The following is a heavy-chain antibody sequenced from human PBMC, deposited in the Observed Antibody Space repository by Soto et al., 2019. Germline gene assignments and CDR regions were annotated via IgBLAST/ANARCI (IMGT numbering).Heavy chain of an antibody. CDR3: AGASSRVSSVVAVY. Sequence: QVQLLQSGAAVRKPGASVTVSCKASNDSLSSHFIHWVRQAPGEGLEWMGIINPGSNRAGYSKEFQGRLSLTSNMLSRTVYMQLSNLRSDDTAVYYCAGASSRVSSVVAVYWGQGTLVTVSS. J-gene: IGHJ4*02. V-gene: IGHV1-46*01. CDR2: INPGSNRA. CDR1: NDSLSSHF. D-gene: IGHD2-15*01.